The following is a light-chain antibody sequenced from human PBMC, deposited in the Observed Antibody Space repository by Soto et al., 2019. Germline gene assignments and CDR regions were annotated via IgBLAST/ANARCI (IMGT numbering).Light chain of an antibody. CDR1: RSVSSN. V-gene: IGKV3-15*01. CDR2: FAS. J-gene: IGKJ4*01. CDR3: QQFKDWPPLT. Sequence: EIVLTQSPATLSVSPGESATLSCRASRSVSSNLAWYQQKPGQSPGLLIYFASTRATGVPARFSGSGSGTEFTLTISSLQSEDFAVYYCQQFKDWPPLTFGGGTKVEIK.